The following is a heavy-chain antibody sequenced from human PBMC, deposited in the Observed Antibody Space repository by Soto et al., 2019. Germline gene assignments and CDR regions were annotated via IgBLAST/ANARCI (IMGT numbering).Heavy chain of an antibody. J-gene: IGHJ6*02. Sequence: PGVSLKICSKGFGYSFSKYWVGWVRQMHGKDLDWMAIIYPDDSDTRYSPSFQGQVTISADKSISTAYLQWSSLKASDTAMYYCARMGFSGGGYLSYYYYGMDVWGQGTTVTVS. V-gene: IGHV5-51*01. CDR3: ARMGFSGGGYLSYYYYGMDV. CDR1: GYSFSKYW. D-gene: IGHD2-15*01. CDR2: IYPDDSDT.